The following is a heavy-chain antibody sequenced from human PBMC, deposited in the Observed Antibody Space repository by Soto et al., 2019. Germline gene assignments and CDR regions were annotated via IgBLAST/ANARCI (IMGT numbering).Heavy chain of an antibody. CDR1: GFTFSSYG. CDR3: AKDGHSYGFHFAY. V-gene: IGHV3-30*18. D-gene: IGHD5-18*01. CDR2: ISYDGSNK. Sequence: QVQLVESGGGVVQPGRSLRLSCAASGFTFSSYGMHWVRQAPGKGLEWVAVISYDGSNKYYADSVKGRFTISRDNSKNTLYLKMNSLSAEDTAVYYCAKDGHSYGFHFAYWGQGTLVTVSS. J-gene: IGHJ4*02.